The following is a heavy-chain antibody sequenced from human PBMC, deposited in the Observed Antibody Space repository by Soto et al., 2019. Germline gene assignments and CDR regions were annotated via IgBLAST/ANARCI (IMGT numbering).Heavy chain of an antibody. V-gene: IGHV3-30-3*01. CDR2: ISYDGSNK. CDR1: GFTFSSYA. Sequence: QVQLVESGGGVVQPGRSLRLSCAASGFTFSSYAMHWVRQAPGKGLEWVAVISYDGSNKYYADSVKGRFTISRDNSKNTLDLQMNSLRAEDTAVYYCARDKYSSSSKYYFDYWGQGTLVTVSS. D-gene: IGHD6-6*01. CDR3: ARDKYSSSSKYYFDY. J-gene: IGHJ4*02.